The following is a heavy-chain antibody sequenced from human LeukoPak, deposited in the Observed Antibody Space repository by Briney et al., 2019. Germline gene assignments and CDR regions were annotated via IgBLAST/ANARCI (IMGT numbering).Heavy chain of an antibody. CDR2: IYYSGST. Sequence: SETLSLTCTVSGGSISSSSYYWGWIRQPPGKGLEWIGSIYYSGSTYYNPSLKSRVTISVDTSKNQFSLKLSSVTAADTAVYYCARVYDSSGYYLYYYYMDVWDKGTTVTVSS. V-gene: IGHV4-39*07. CDR1: GGSISSSSYY. D-gene: IGHD3-22*01. CDR3: ARVYDSSGYYLYYYYMDV. J-gene: IGHJ6*03.